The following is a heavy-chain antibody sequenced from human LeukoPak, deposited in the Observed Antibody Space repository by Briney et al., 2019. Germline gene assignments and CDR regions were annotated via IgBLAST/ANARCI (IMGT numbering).Heavy chain of an antibody. CDR2: IYTSGST. D-gene: IGHD2-2*01. CDR3: ATGGYCSSTSCPSSLYWFDP. Sequence: SQTLSLTCTVSGGSISSGSYYWSWIRQPAGKGLEWIGRIYTSGSTNYNPSLKSRVTISVDTSKNQFSLKLSSVTAADTAVYYCATGGYCSSTSCPSSLYWFDPWGQGTLVTASS. CDR1: GGSISSGSYY. J-gene: IGHJ5*02. V-gene: IGHV4-61*02.